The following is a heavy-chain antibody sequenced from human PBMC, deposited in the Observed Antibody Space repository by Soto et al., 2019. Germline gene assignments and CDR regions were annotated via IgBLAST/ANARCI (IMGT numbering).Heavy chain of an antibody. CDR1: GYLFTAYS. V-gene: IGHV1-46*01. J-gene: IGHJ1*01. CDR3: AREENCSGGTCYSEYFHR. Sequence: ASVKVSCKASGYLFTAYSMHWVRLAPGQGLEWMGVVNPSGGSTKYAQNFQGRVTMTRDTSTTTVYMELSSLRSDDTAIYYCAREENCSGGTCYSEYFHRWGQGTLVTVSS. CDR2: VNPSGGST. D-gene: IGHD2-15*01.